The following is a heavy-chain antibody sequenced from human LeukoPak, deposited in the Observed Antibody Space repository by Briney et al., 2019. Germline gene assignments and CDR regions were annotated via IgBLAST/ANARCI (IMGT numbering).Heavy chain of an antibody. V-gene: IGHV3-74*01. D-gene: IGHD3-10*01. CDR2: IRPDGSST. Sequence: PSGGSLRLSCAASGFPFSTYWMYWVRQAPGKGLVWVSRIRPDGSSTTYADSVKGRFTISRDNAKNSLYLQMNSLRAEDTALYYCAKEKGGTYGSYYGSGSYSYYYYYGMDVWGQGTTVTVSS. CDR3: AKEKGGTYGSYYGSGSYSYYYYYGMDV. CDR1: GFPFSTYW. J-gene: IGHJ6*02.